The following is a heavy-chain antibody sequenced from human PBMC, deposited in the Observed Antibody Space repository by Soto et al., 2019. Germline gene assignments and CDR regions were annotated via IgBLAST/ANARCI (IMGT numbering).Heavy chain of an antibody. CDR1: GFTFSSYG. J-gene: IGHJ6*01. V-gene: IGHV3-30*18. Sequence: QVQLVESGGGVVQPGRSLRLSCAASGFTFSSYGMHWVRQAPGKGLEWVAVISYDGSNKYYADSVKGRFTISRDNSKNTLYLQMNSLRAEDTAVYYCAKDLTARPHYYGMDVW. D-gene: IGHD6-6*01. CDR3: AKDLTARPHYYGMDV. CDR2: ISYDGSNK.